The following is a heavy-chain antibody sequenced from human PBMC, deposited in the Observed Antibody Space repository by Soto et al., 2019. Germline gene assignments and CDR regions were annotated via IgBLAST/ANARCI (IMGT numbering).Heavy chain of an antibody. Sequence: GGSLRLSCAASGFTFSNAWMSWVRQAPGKGLEWVGRIKSKTDGGTTDYAAPVKGRFTISRDDSKNTLYLQMNSLKTEDTAVYYCTTDVHVLLWFGEFGAPRWVQDVLSRNAFDIWGQGTMVTVSS. CDR3: TTDVHVLLWFGEFGAPRWVQDVLSRNAFDI. V-gene: IGHV3-15*01. CDR2: IKSKTDGGTT. CDR1: GFTFSNAW. J-gene: IGHJ3*02. D-gene: IGHD3-10*01.